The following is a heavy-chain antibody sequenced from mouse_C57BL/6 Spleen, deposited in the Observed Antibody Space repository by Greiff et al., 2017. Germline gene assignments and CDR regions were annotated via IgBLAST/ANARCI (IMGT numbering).Heavy chain of an antibody. CDR3: ERGGSSYYYCAKDD. CDR1: GFTFSDYG. CDR2: ISSGSSTI. D-gene: IGHD1-1*01. Sequence: EVQLVESGGGLVKPGGSLKLSCAASGFTFSDYGMHWVRQAPEKGLEWVAYISSGSSTIYYADPVKGRFTISRDNAKNTLFLQMNSRRSEEKAMYYGERGGSSYYYCAKDDWGQGTSVTGSS. V-gene: IGHV5-17*01. J-gene: IGHJ4*01.